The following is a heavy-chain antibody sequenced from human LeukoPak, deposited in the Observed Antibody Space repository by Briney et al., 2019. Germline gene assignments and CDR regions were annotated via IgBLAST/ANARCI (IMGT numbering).Heavy chain of an antibody. V-gene: IGHV4-38-2*01. J-gene: IGHJ4*02. CDR1: GYSIRNGYQ. CDR3: ARAEINDYNRY. D-gene: IGHD4-11*01. Sequence: SETLSLTCSVSGYSIRNGYQWGWIRQPPGKGLEWMGSINYSGSTYDNPSLKSRVTISIDTSKNQIFLRLKSVTAADTAHYYCARAEINDYNRYWGQGILVIVSS. CDR2: INYSGST.